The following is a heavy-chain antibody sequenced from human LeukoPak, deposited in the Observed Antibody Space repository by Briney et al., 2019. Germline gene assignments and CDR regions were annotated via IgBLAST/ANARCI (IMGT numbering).Heavy chain of an antibody. Sequence: PGGSLRLSCAASEFTFSSYWVISVRQAPGQRLEWVANIKQAGSEKYYVDSVKGRFTISRDNAKNSLYLQMNSLSAEDTAVYYCASGGAGSYYGEIEYWGQGTLVTVSS. V-gene: IGHV3-7*01. CDR2: IKQAGSEK. J-gene: IGHJ4*02. CDR1: EFTFSSYW. D-gene: IGHD3-10*01. CDR3: ASGGAGSYYGEIEY.